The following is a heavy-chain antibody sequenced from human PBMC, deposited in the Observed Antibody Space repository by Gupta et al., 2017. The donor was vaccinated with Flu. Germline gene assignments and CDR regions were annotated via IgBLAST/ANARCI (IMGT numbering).Heavy chain of an antibody. CDR2: TSGSGGST. Sequence: EVQLLESGGGLVQPGGSLRLPCAASGFSFSRYAIASVCQAPGQGMERVLATSGSGGSTYYADSGKGRLTISRDNSKNTLYLQMNSLRDEDSAVYHCAKSKEYRAAGPIQYYFDYWGQGTLVTVSS. D-gene: IGHD6-13*01. V-gene: IGHV3-23*01. J-gene: IGHJ4*02. CDR3: AKSKEYRAAGPIQYYFDY. CDR1: GFSFSRYA.